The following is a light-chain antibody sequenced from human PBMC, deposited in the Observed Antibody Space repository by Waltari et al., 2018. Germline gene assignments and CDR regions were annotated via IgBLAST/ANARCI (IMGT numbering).Light chain of an antibody. CDR1: QRVLYSSHNKDY. J-gene: IGKJ3*01. CDR2: WAS. Sequence: DIVMTQSPDSLAVSLGERATINCKSSQRVLYSSHNKDYLAWYQQKPGQPPKLLIYWASTRESGVPDRFSGSGSGTDFTLTISSLQAEDFATYYCQQAKTFGPGTKVDIK. CDR3: QQAKT. V-gene: IGKV4-1*01.